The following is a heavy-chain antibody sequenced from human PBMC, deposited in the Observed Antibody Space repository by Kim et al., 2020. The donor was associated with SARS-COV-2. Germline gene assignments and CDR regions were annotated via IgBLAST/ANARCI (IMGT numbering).Heavy chain of an antibody. V-gene: IGHV1-69*02. J-gene: IGHJ6*02. CDR2: IIPILGIA. CDR1: GGTFSSYT. Sequence: SVKVSCKASGGTFSSYTISWVRQAPGQGLEWMGRIIPILGIANYAQKFQGRVTITADKSTSTAYMELSSLRSEDTAVYYCARPSTISISYYYYGMDVWGQGTTVTVSS. D-gene: IGHD3-9*01. CDR3: ARPSTISISYYYYGMDV.